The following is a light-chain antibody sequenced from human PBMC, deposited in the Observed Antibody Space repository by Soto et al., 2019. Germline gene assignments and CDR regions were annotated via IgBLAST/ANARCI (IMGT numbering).Light chain of an antibody. CDR3: SSYTTSSTYV. V-gene: IGLV2-14*02. J-gene: IGLJ1*01. Sequence: QSVLTQPASVSGSPGQSITISCTGTSSDVGGYILVSWYQQHPGKAPKLMIYEVNNRPSGVSNRFSGSKSGNTASLTISGLQAEDEADYYCSSYTTSSTYVFGTGTKLTVL. CDR2: EVN. CDR1: SSDVGGYIL.